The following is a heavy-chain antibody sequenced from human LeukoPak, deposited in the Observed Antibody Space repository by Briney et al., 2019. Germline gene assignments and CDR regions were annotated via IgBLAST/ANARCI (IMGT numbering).Heavy chain of an antibody. V-gene: IGHV4-39*01. J-gene: IGHJ6*03. CDR1: GGSISSSSYY. CDR2: IYYSGST. CDR3: ARSEGGRYFDWLPPVYCYYYYMDV. D-gene: IGHD3-9*01. Sequence: SETLSLTCTVSGGSISSSSYYWGWIRQPPGKGLEWIGSIYYSGSTYYNPSLKSRVTISVDTSKNQFSLKLSSVTAADTAVYYCARSEGGRYFDWLPPVYCYYYYMDVWGKGTTVTISS.